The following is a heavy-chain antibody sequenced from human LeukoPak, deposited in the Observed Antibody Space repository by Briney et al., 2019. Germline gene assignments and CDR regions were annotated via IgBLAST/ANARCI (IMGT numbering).Heavy chain of an antibody. V-gene: IGHV3-53*01. CDR2: MFPDGRT. CDR1: GFSVNDNY. Sequence: GGSLRVSCIVSGFSVNDNYMSWVRQAPGKGLQWVSVMFPDGRTFYGDSVRGRFTISRDLARNTLLLQMHSLRADDTAVHYCARTNPVYGDYDYWGQGTLVTVSS. J-gene: IGHJ4*02. D-gene: IGHD4-17*01. CDR3: ARTNPVYGDYDY.